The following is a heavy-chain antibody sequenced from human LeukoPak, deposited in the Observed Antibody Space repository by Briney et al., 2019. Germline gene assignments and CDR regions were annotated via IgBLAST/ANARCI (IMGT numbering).Heavy chain of an antibody. CDR2: IDYSGST. D-gene: IGHD2-2*01. CDR3: AKAEYQLSNALDI. Sequence: PSQTLSLTCTVSGGSISSGDYYWSWIRQPPGKGLEWIGYIDYSGSTNYNPSLKSRVTISVDTSKNQFSLKLSSVTAADTAVYYCAKAEYQLSNALDIWGQGTMVTVSS. J-gene: IGHJ3*02. CDR1: GGSISSGDYY. V-gene: IGHV4-61*08.